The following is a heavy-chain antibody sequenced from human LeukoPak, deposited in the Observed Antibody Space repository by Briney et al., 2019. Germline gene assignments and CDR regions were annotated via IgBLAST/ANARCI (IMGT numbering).Heavy chain of an antibody. CDR3: AKDGGGPLD. V-gene: IGHV3-7*04. D-gene: IGHD3-10*01. CDR2: IKQDGSEK. CDR1: GFSLRTSW. Sequence: GGSLRLSCAASGFSLRTSWMSWVRQARGKALEWVGNIKQDGSEKNYVDSVKGRFTISRDNAKNSLYLQMNSLRAEDTAVYYCAKDGGGPLDWGQGTLVTVSS. J-gene: IGHJ4*02.